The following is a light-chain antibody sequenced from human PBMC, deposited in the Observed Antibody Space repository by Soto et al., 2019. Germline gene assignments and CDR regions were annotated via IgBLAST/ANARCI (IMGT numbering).Light chain of an antibody. CDR2: GVT. Sequence: SGLAQPPSASWSPGQSVTISCTGSGSDIGAYNFVSWYQQHPGKAPKLMIFGVTERPSGVPDRFSGSKSGNTASLTVSGLQADDEAVYYCYSYAGRNIWVFGGGTQLTVL. V-gene: IGLV2-8*01. CDR1: GSDIGAYNF. CDR3: YSYAGRNIWV. J-gene: IGLJ3*02.